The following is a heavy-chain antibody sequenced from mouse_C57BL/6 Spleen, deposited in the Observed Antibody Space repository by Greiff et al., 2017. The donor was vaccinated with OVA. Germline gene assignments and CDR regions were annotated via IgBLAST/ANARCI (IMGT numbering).Heavy chain of an antibody. CDR3: ARGSNYYAMDY. V-gene: IGHV1-75*01. CDR1: GYTFTDYY. CDR2: IFPGSGST. Sequence: VQLQQSGPELVKPGASVKISCKASGYTFTDYYINWVKQRPGQGLEWIGGIFPGSGSTYYNEKFKGKATLTVDKSSSTAYMLLSGLTSEDSAVYFCARGSNYYAMDYWGQGTSVTVSS. J-gene: IGHJ4*01. D-gene: IGHD2-5*01.